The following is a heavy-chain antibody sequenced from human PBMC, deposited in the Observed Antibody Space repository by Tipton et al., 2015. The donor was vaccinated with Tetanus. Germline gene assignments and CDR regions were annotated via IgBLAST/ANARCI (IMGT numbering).Heavy chain of an antibody. CDR3: ARANYDFPKKGPFDS. D-gene: IGHD3-3*01. V-gene: IGHV4-61*08. Sequence: TLSLTCTVSGASLRGGDYHWSWIRQPPGKGLEWLAYISGSGTTNSNYYLKSRITMTQDTSRNQFSLKLTSVTAADTAVYYCARANYDFPKKGPFDSWGQGTLVIVSS. CDR2: ISGSGTT. CDR1: GASLRGGDYH. J-gene: IGHJ4*02.